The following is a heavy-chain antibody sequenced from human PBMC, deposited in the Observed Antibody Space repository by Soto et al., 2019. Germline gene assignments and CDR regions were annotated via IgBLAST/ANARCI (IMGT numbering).Heavy chain of an antibody. V-gene: IGHV3-13*01. J-gene: IGHJ6*02. CDR3: ARGSTSHYYHPGMDV. Sequence: GGSLRLSCAASGFTFSSYDMHWVRQATGKGLEWVSAIGTAGDTYYPGSVKGRFTISRENAKNSLYLQMNSLRAGDTAVYYCARGSTSHYYHPGMDVWGQGTTVTVSS. CDR2: IGTAGDT. CDR1: GFTFSSYD.